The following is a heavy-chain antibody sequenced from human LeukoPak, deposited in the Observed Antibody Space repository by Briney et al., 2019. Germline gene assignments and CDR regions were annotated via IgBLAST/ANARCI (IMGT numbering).Heavy chain of an antibody. CDR3: ARGISGFGTNWFDP. V-gene: IGHV1-18*04. CDR1: GYTFTGYS. CDR2: ISPNSGDT. J-gene: IGHJ5*02. D-gene: IGHD3-10*01. Sequence: ASVKVSCKASGYTFTGYSMHWVRQAPGQGLEWMGWISPNSGDTNYAQKLQGRVTMTTDTSTSTAYMELRSLRSDDTAVYYCARGISGFGTNWFDPWGQGTLVTVSS.